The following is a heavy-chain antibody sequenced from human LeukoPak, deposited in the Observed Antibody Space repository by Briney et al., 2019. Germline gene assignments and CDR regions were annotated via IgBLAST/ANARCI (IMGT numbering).Heavy chain of an antibody. CDR1: GYTFTSYA. Sequence: ASVKVSCKASGYTFTSYAMHWVRQAPGQRLEWMGWINAGNGNTKYSQKFQGRVTITRDTSASTAYMELSSLRSEDTAVYYCAREPPGNYDSSGYYYAYFDCWGQGTLVTVSS. CDR2: INAGNGNT. CDR3: AREPPGNYDSSGYYYAYFDC. V-gene: IGHV1-3*01. D-gene: IGHD3-22*01. J-gene: IGHJ4*02.